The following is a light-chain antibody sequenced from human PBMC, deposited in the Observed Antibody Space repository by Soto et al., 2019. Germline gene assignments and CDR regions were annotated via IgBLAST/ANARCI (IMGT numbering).Light chain of an antibody. CDR2: AAS. J-gene: IGKJ1*01. CDR3: QQSYSTLRKT. V-gene: IGKV1-39*01. Sequence: DIQMTQSPSSLSASVGDRVTITCRASQSISSYLNWYQQKPGKAPKLLIYAASSLQSEVPSRFSGSGSGTDFTLTISSLQPEDFATYYCQQSYSTLRKTFGQGTKVEIK. CDR1: QSISSY.